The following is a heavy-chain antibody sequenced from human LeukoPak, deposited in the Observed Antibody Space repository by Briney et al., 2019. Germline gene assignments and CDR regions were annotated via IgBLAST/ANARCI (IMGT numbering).Heavy chain of an antibody. CDR2: TYYSGST. CDR3: ALPSVAGYYFDY. CDR1: GGSIRSSSYY. J-gene: IGHJ4*02. D-gene: IGHD6-19*01. Sequence: SETLSLTCTVSGGSIRSSSYYWGWIRQPPGKGLEWIGSTYYSGSTYYNPSLESRVTISVDTSKNQFSLKLSSVTAADMAVYYCALPSVAGYYFDYWGQGTLVTVSS. V-gene: IGHV4-39*01.